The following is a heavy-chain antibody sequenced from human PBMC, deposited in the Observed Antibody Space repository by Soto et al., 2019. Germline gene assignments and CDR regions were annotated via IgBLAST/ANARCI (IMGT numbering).Heavy chain of an antibody. CDR2: IYHSGST. V-gene: IGHV4-30-2*03. Sequence: PSETLSLTCAVSGGSISSGGYSWSWIRQPPGKGLEWIGYIYHSGSTYYNPSLKSRVTISVDTSKNQFSLKLSSVTAADTAVYYCARRTVTTGNWFDPWGQGTLVTVSS. J-gene: IGHJ5*02. CDR1: GGSISSGGYS. D-gene: IGHD4-4*01. CDR3: ARRTVTTGNWFDP.